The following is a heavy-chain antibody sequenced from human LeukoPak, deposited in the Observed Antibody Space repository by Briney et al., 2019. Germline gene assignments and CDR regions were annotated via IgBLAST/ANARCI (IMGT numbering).Heavy chain of an antibody. Sequence: ASVKVSCKASGYTFTSYGISWVRQAPGQGLEWMGWISAYNGNTNYAQKLQGRVTMTTDTSTSTAYMELRSLRSDDTAVYYCARFCYGSGEEGYFDYWGQGTLVTVSS. D-gene: IGHD3-10*01. CDR1: GYTFTSYG. CDR3: ARFCYGSGEEGYFDY. CDR2: ISAYNGNT. J-gene: IGHJ4*02. V-gene: IGHV1-18*01.